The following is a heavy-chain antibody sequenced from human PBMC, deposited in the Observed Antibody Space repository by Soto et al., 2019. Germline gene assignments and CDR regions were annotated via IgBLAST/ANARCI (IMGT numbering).Heavy chain of an antibody. CDR1: GYTFTGYY. D-gene: IGHD5-12*01. CDR3: ARGRSGYDLGFQSAFDI. V-gene: IGHV1-2*04. CDR2: INPNSGGT. J-gene: IGHJ3*02. Sequence: QVQLVQSGAEVKKPGASVKVSCKASGYTFTGYYMHWVRQAPGQGLEWMGWINPNSGGTNYAQKFQGWVTMTRDTSISTAYMELSRLRSDDTAVYYCARGRSGYDLGFQSAFDIWGQGTMVTVSS.